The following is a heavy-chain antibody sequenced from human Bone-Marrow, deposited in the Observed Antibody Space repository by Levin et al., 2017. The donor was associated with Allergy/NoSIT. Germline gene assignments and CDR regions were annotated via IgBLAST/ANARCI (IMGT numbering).Heavy chain of an antibody. Sequence: GGSLRLSCAASGFTFSDYDMNWVRQAPGKGLEWVSSITTTSHFIYYADSVRGRFTMSRDNARNSLYLQMNSLRAEDTAVYYCVRDVGVRIAAAGSDYWGQGTLVTVSS. CDR3: VRDVGVRIAAAGSDY. D-gene: IGHD6-13*01. J-gene: IGHJ4*02. CDR2: ITTTSHFI. CDR1: GFTFSDYD. V-gene: IGHV3-21*01.